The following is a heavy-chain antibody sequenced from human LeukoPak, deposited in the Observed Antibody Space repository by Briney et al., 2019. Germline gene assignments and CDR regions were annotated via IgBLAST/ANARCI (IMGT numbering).Heavy chain of an antibody. J-gene: IGHJ4*02. Sequence: KPSETLSLTCTVSGGSISSYYWSWIRQPPGKGLEWIGYIYYSGSTNYNPSLKSRVTISVDTSKNQFSLKLSSVTAADTAVYYCARGSKLLPFDYWGQGTLVTVSS. V-gene: IGHV4-59*01. D-gene: IGHD1-26*01. CDR3: ARGSKLLPFDY. CDR2: IYYSGST. CDR1: GGSISSYY.